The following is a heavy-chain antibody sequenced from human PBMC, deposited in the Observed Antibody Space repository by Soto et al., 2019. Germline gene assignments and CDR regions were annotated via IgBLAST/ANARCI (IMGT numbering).Heavy chain of an antibody. V-gene: IGHV3-30*18. CDR1: GFTFSSYG. CDR3: AKDMNGCYTLYYYYGMDV. Sequence: QVQLVESGGGVVQPGRSLRLSCAASGFTFSSYGMHWVRQAPGKGLEWVAVISYDGSNKYYADSVKGRFTISRDNSKNTLYLQMNSLRAEDTAVYYCAKDMNGCYTLYYYYGMDVWGQGTTVTVSS. D-gene: IGHD2-2*02. J-gene: IGHJ6*02. CDR2: ISYDGSNK.